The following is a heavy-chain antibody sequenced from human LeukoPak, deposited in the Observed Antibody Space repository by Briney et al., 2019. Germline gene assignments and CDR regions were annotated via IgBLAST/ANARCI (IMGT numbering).Heavy chain of an antibody. CDR3: AKDSRKLGPGGAFDI. Sequence: PGGSLRLSCAASAFTFSSYAMSWVRQAPGKGLEWVSAISGSGGSTYYADSVKSRFTISRDNSKNTLYLQMNSLRVEDTAVYYCAKDSRKLGPGGAFDIWGQGTMVTVSS. D-gene: IGHD7-27*01. V-gene: IGHV3-23*01. CDR2: ISGSGGST. J-gene: IGHJ3*02. CDR1: AFTFSSYA.